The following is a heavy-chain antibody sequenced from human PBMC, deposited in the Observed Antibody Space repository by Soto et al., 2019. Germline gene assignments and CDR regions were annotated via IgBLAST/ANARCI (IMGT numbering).Heavy chain of an antibody. Sequence: SETLCLTCAVHGGNFRGYCWTWIRQDPGKGLEWIGESNHRGSTNYNPSLTSRVTISVDTSKSQFSLKLNSVTAADTAVYYCSIRGPTYSGSASHSGFIDFLGHGTLVTVTS. CDR3: SIRGPTYSGSASHSGFIDF. D-gene: IGHD3-10*01. J-gene: IGHJ4*01. CDR2: SNHRGST. CDR1: GGNFRGYC. V-gene: IGHV4-34*08.